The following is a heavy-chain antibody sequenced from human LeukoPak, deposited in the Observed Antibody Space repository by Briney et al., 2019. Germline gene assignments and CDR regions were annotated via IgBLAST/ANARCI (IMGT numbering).Heavy chain of an antibody. CDR2: ISYVGSNK. J-gene: IGHJ4*02. D-gene: IGHD2-2*02. V-gene: IGHV3-30*04. CDR1: GFTFSSYA. CDR3: ARDLGPYCSSTSCYTDGY. Sequence: GGSLRLSCAASGFTFSSYAMHWVRQAPGKGLEWVAVISYVGSNKYYADSVKGRFTISRDNSKNTVYLQMNSLRAEDSAVYYCARDLGPYCSSTSCYTDGYWGQGTLVTVSS.